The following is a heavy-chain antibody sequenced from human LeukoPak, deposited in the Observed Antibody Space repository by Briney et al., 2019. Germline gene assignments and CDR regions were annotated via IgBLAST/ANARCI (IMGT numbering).Heavy chain of an antibody. Sequence: SETLSLTCAVYGGSFSGYYWSWTRQPPGKGLEWIGEINHSGSTNYNPSLKSRVTISVDTSKNQFSLKVSSVTAADSAVYYCARWPRERNRITVTNYYYYMDVWGRGTTVTVSS. D-gene: IGHD4-11*01. J-gene: IGHJ6*03. V-gene: IGHV4-34*01. CDR3: ARWPRERNRITVTNYYYYMDV. CDR1: GGSFSGYY. CDR2: INHSGST.